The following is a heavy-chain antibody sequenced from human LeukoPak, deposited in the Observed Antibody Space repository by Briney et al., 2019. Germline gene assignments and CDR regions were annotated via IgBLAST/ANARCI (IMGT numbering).Heavy chain of an antibody. Sequence: GGSLRLSCAVSGITLSNYGMSRVRQAPGKGLEWVAGISDSGGSTNYADSVKGRFTISRDNPKNTLYLQMNNLRAEDTAVYFCAKRGVVIRVILVGFHKAAYYFDSWGQGALVTVSS. CDR2: ISDSGGST. CDR3: AKRGVVIRVILVGFHKAAYYFDS. CDR1: GITLSNYG. V-gene: IGHV3-23*01. J-gene: IGHJ4*02. D-gene: IGHD3-22*01.